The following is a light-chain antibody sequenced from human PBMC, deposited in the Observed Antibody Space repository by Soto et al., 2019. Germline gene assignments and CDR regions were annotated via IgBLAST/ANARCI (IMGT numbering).Light chain of an antibody. Sequence: DIQMTQSPSSLSASVGDRVTIICRASQSVSTRLAWYQQKPGKAPKLLIHDATSLESGVPSRFSGSGSGTEFALTISSLQPDDFATYYCQQYSSYWTFAQGTKVDIK. CDR3: QQYSSYWT. J-gene: IGKJ1*01. V-gene: IGKV1-5*02. CDR1: QSVSTR. CDR2: DAT.